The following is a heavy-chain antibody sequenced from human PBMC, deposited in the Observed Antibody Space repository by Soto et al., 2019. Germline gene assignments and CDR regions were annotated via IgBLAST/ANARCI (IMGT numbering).Heavy chain of an antibody. V-gene: IGHV1-2*04. D-gene: IGHD3-3*01. CDR3: ARGAHLEWTNPWANWFDP. J-gene: IGHJ5*02. CDR1: GYTFTSYG. CDR2: INPTSGAT. Sequence: ASVKVSCKASGYTFTSYGISWVRQAPGQGLEWMGWINPTSGATNYAQKFQAWVALTRDTSTNTAYMELRRLRSDDTAVYYCARGAHLEWTNPWANWFDPWGQGTLVTVS.